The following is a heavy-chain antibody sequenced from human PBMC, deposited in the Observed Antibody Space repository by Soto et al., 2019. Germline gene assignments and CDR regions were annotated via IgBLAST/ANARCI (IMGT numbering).Heavy chain of an antibody. D-gene: IGHD2-21*01. Sequence: SETLSLTCAVYGGSFSGYYWSWIRQPPGKGLEWIGEINHSGSTNYNPSLKSRVTISVDTSKNQFSLKLSSVTAADTAVYYCARGRRVRVLQSINWFDPWGQGTLVTVSS. CDR3: ARGRRVRVLQSINWFDP. CDR1: GGSFSGYY. V-gene: IGHV4-34*01. J-gene: IGHJ5*02. CDR2: INHSGST.